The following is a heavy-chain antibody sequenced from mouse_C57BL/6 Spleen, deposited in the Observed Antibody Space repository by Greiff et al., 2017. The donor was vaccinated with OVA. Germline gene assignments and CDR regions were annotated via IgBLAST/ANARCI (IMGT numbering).Heavy chain of an antibody. CDR3: TRESYEVWFAY. J-gene: IGHJ3*01. D-gene: IGHD6-5*01. Sequence: EVKVVESGEGLVKPGGSLKLSCAASGFTFSSYAMSWVRQTPEKRLEWVAYISSGGDYIYYADTVKGRFTISRDNARNTLYLQMSSLKSEDTAMYYCTRESYEVWFAYWGQGTLVTVSA. V-gene: IGHV5-9-1*02. CDR1: GFTFSSYA. CDR2: ISSGGDYI.